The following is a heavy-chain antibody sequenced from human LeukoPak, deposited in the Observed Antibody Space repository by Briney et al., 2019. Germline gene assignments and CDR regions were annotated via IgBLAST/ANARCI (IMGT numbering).Heavy chain of an antibody. Sequence: PSETLSLTCTVSGDSVSSAYWSWIRQPPGKGLEWIGYIYYSGTTNYNPSLKSRVTISVDTSKNQFSLKLSSVTATDTAVYYCARLVSSYTLYFDKCGQGTLVTVSS. CDR2: IYYSGTT. CDR3: ARLVSSYTLYFDK. J-gene: IGHJ4*02. CDR1: GDSVSSAY. V-gene: IGHV4-59*08. D-gene: IGHD2-2*02.